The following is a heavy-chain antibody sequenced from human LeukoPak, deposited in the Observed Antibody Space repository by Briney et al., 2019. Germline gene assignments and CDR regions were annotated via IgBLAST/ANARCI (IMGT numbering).Heavy chain of an antibody. J-gene: IGHJ4*02. Sequence: ASVKVSCKASRGTFSSYAISWVRQAPGQGLEWMGWIKPNSGGTKNAQKFQGRVTMTRDTSISTAYMELSRLRSDDTAMYYCARGVGYSSSLGYWGQGTLVTVSS. V-gene: IGHV1-2*02. D-gene: IGHD6-6*01. CDR1: RGTFSSYA. CDR3: ARGVGYSSSLGY. CDR2: IKPNSGGT.